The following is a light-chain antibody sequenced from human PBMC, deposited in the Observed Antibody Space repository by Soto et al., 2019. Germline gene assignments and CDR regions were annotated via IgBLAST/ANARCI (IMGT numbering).Light chain of an antibody. J-gene: IGKJ1*01. CDR1: QSISTF. Sequence: DIQMTQSPSSLSASVGDRVTITCRASQSISTFLNWYQQKPGKAPNLLIYTASTLHGGVPSRFSGSGSGTDFTLTISSLQPEDFATYYCQQSFTAAGTFGQGTRVEIK. CDR2: TAS. V-gene: IGKV1-39*01. CDR3: QQSFTAAGT.